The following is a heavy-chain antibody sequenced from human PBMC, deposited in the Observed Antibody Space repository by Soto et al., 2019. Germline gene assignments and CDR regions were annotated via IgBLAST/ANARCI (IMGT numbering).Heavy chain of an antibody. CDR1: GFTFSSYS. V-gene: IGHV3-48*01. D-gene: IGHD2-15*01. CDR3: ARDKGRSPLDY. Sequence: PGGSLRLSCAASGFTFSSYSKNWVRLAPGKGLEWVSYISSSSSTIYYADSVKGRFTISRDNAKNSLYLQMNSLRAEDTAVYYCARDKGRSPLDYWGQGTLVTVSS. J-gene: IGHJ4*02. CDR2: ISSSSSTI.